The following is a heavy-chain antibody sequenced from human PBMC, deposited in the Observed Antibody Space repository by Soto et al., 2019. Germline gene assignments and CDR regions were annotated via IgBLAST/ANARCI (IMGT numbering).Heavy chain of an antibody. CDR2: ISSSSSYI. CDR1: GFSFSTYT. Sequence: EVQLVESGGGLVKPGGSLRLSCAASGFSFSTYTMSWVRQAPGKGLEWVSSISSSSSYIYYSDSMKGRFTISRDNAKNSLFLQMNSLRLEDTAVYYCARSSLGILRFLEWSFDYLGQGTLVTVSS. V-gene: IGHV3-21*01. J-gene: IGHJ4*02. CDR3: ARSSLGILRFLEWSFDY. D-gene: IGHD3-3*01.